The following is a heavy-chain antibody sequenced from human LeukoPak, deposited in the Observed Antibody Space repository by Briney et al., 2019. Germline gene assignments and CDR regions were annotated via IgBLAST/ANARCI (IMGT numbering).Heavy chain of an antibody. CDR2: IYYSGST. CDR3: ARGSYSKAHDY. J-gene: IGHJ4*02. V-gene: IGHV4-31*03. D-gene: IGHD6-13*01. CDR1: SGSLSRGGSY. Sequence: TLSLTCTVSSGSLSRGGSYWSWIRQHPGKGLEWIGYIYYSGSTYYNPSLKSRVTISVDTSKNQFDLKLSSVTAADTDVYYCARGSYSKAHDYWGQGTLVTVSS.